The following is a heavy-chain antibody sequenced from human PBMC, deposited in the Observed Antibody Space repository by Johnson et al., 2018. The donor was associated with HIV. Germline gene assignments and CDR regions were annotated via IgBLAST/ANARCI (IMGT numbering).Heavy chain of an antibody. V-gene: IGHV3-7*01. Sequence: VQLVESGGGLVQPGGSLRLSCAASGFTFSSYAMSWVRQAPGKGLAWVANIKQDGSEKYYVDSVKGRFTISRDNAKNSLYLQMNSLRDEDTAVYYCASGAAVAGNAFDIWGQGTMVTVSS. J-gene: IGHJ3*02. D-gene: IGHD6-19*01. CDR3: ASGAAVAGNAFDI. CDR2: IKQDGSEK. CDR1: GFTFSSYA.